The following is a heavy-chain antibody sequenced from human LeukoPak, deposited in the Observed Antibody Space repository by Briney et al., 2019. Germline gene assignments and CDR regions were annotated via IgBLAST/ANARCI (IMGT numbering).Heavy chain of an antibody. Sequence: GGSLRLSCAASGFTFSSYAMHWVRQAPGKGLEGVAVISSDGSNTYHPDSMKGRFTISRDNSKNTLYLQMNSLRAEDTAVYYCAKRLYSGSALGVGDFDYWGQGTLVTVSS. CDR3: AKRLYSGSALGVGDFDY. V-gene: IGHV3-30*04. CDR1: GFTFSSYA. CDR2: ISSDGSNT. J-gene: IGHJ4*02. D-gene: IGHD5-12*01.